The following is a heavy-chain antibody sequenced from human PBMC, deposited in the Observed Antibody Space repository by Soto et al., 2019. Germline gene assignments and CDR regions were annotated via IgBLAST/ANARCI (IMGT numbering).Heavy chain of an antibody. V-gene: IGHV4-59*12. D-gene: IGHD1-26*01. J-gene: IGHJ4*02. CDR2: IHYSGRT. CDR1: NGSISGFY. Sequence: SETLSLTCSVSNGSISGFYWTWIRQPPGKILEWIGYIHYSGRTDYNPSLTSRATMSVDTSKNQFSLNLKSITAADAAVYYCVRVGVGIGNHFDSWGRGTLVTVSS. CDR3: VRVGVGIGNHFDS.